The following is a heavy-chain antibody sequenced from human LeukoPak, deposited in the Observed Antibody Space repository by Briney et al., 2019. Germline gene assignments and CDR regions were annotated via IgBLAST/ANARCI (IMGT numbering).Heavy chain of an antibody. CDR3: ASLGYCSSTSCYGDY. CDR1: GFTFSSYA. D-gene: IGHD2-2*01. Sequence: GGSLRLSCAASGFTFSSYAMSWVRQAPGKGLEWVSAISGSGGSTYYADSVKGRFTISRDNSKNTLYLQMNSLRAEDTAVYYCASLGYCSSTSCYGDYWGQGTLVTVSS. CDR2: ISGSGGST. V-gene: IGHV3-23*01. J-gene: IGHJ4*02.